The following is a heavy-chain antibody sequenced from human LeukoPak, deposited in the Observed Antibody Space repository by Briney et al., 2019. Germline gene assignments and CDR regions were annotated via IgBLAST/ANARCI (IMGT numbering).Heavy chain of an antibody. V-gene: IGHV3-23*01. CDR2: ISGSGGST. J-gene: IGHJ4*02. CDR3: AKDWTAVAGSPPQSDY. Sequence: PGGSLRLSCAASGFTFSSYAMSWVRQAPGKGLEWVSAISGSGGSTYYADSVKGRFTISRDNSKNTLYLQMNSLRAEDTAVYYCAKDWTAVAGSPPQSDYWGQGTLVTVSS. D-gene: IGHD6-19*01. CDR1: GFTFSSYA.